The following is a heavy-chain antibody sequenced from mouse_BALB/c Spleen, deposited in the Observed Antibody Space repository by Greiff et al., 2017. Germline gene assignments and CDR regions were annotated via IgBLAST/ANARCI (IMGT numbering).Heavy chain of an antibody. V-gene: IGHV5-6-3*01. CDR3: ARDLAY. CDR2: INSNGGST. CDR1: GFTFSSYS. J-gene: IGHJ3*01. Sequence: EVKLVESGGGLVQPGGSLKLSCAASGFTFSSYSMSWVRQTPDKRLELVATINSNGGSTYYPDSVKGRFTISRDNAKNTLYLQMSSLKSEDTAMYYWARDLAYWGQGTLVTVS.